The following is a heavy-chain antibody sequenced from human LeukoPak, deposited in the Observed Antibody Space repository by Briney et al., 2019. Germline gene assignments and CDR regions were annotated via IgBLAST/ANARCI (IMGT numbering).Heavy chain of an antibody. CDR3: ATYRQVLLPFES. D-gene: IGHD2-8*02. J-gene: IGHJ4*02. Sequence: GGSLRLSCAASGFTFNSYWMIWVRQPPGKGLEWVSSIFPSGGEIHYADSVRGRFTISRDNSKSTLSLQMNSLRAEDTAIYYCATYRQVLLPFESWGQGTLVTVSS. V-gene: IGHV3-23*01. CDR1: GFTFNSYW. CDR2: IFPSGGEI.